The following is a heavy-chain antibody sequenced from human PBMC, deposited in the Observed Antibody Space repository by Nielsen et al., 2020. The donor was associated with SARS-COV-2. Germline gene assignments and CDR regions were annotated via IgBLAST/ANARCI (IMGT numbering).Heavy chain of an antibody. Sequence: GESLKISFAASGFTFSSYSMNWVRQTLGKGLEWVSSISSSSSYIYYADSVKGRFTISRDNAKNSLYLQMNSLRAEDTAVYYCAREGYSYGSDHFDYWGQGTLVTVSS. J-gene: IGHJ4*02. D-gene: IGHD5-18*01. CDR2: ISSSSSYI. V-gene: IGHV3-21*01. CDR3: AREGYSYGSDHFDY. CDR1: GFTFSSYS.